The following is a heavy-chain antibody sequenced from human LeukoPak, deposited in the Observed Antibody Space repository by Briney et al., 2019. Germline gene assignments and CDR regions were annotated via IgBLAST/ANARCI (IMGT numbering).Heavy chain of an antibody. D-gene: IGHD6-13*01. Sequence: SETLSLTCTVSGGSISNYYWNWIRQPPGKGLEWIGYIYYSGSTNYNPSLKSRVTISVDTSKNQFSLKLSSVTAADTAVYFCARQGGYSSSPDFWGQGTLVTISS. J-gene: IGHJ4*02. CDR3: ARQGGYSSSPDF. V-gene: IGHV4-59*08. CDR2: IYYSGST. CDR1: GGSISNYY.